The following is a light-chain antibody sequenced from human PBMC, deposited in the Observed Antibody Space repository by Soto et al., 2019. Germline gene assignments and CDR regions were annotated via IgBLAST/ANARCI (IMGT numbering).Light chain of an antibody. J-gene: IGKJ5*01. V-gene: IGKV3-15*01. CDR2: GAS. Sequence: EIVMTQSPATLSVSPGDRVTLSCTASHSVRSDSAWYQQKPGQAPRLLFFGASTRATGIPARFSGSGYGTEFTLTISSLQYEDLAVYYCQQYNAWPLTFGGGTRLEIK. CDR1: HSVRSD. CDR3: QQYNAWPLT.